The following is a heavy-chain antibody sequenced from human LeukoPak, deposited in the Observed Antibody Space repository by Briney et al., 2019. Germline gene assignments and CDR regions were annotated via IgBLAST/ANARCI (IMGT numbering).Heavy chain of an antibody. CDR3: ARDQAGYNPPSYYFDY. D-gene: IGHD5-24*01. Sequence: SETVSHTCTVSGGSISSYYWSWIRQPPGKGLEWIGYISYTGSANYNPSLKSRATISVDTSKNQFSLKLNSVTAADTAVYYCARDQAGYNPPSYYFDYWGQGTLVTVSS. J-gene: IGHJ4*02. CDR1: GGSISSYY. V-gene: IGHV4-59*01. CDR2: ISYTGSA.